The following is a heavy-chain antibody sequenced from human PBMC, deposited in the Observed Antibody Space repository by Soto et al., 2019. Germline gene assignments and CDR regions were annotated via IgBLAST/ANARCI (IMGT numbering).Heavy chain of an antibody. D-gene: IGHD1-26*01. V-gene: IGHV1-69*13. J-gene: IGHJ6*02. CDR2: IIPIFGTA. CDR3: ARMGYSGSYYDYYYYGMDV. Sequence: GASVKVSCKASGGTFSSYAISWVRQAPGQGLEWMGGIIPIFGTANYAQKFQGRVTITADESTSTAYMELSSLRSEDTAVYYCARMGYSGSYYDYYYYGMDVWGQGTTVTVSS. CDR1: GGTFSSYA.